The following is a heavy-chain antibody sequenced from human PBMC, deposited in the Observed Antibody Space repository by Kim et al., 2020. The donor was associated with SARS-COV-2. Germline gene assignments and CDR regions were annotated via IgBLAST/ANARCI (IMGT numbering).Heavy chain of an antibody. Sequence: SETLSLTCTVSADSIYTYYWSWIRQPAGKRLEYIWRINTSGNTNYNPSFQSRVTMSMDTSGSQFSLRLTSVTAADTAVYFCARVRPGFDWYFDLWGRGTLVTVSS. CDR3: ARVRPGFDWYFDL. V-gene: IGHV4-4*07. J-gene: IGHJ2*01. D-gene: IGHD6-25*01. CDR1: ADSIYTYY. CDR2: INTSGNT.